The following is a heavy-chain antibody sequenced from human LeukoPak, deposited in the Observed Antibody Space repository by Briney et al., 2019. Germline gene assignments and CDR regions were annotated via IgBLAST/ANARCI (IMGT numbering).Heavy chain of an antibody. V-gene: IGHV3-7*01. J-gene: IGHJ4*02. CDR2: IKQDGSEK. CDR3: ARDRDGSGSYYNKPPY. Sequence: PGGSLRLSCAASGFTFSSYWMSWVRQAPGKGLEWVANIKQDGSEKYYVDSAKGRFTISRDNAKNPLYLQMNSLRAEDTAVYYCARDRDGSGSYYNKPPYWGQGTLVTVSS. CDR1: GFTFSSYW. D-gene: IGHD3-10*01.